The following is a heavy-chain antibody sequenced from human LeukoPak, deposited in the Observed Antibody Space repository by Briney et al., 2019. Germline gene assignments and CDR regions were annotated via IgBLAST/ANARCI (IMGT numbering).Heavy chain of an antibody. CDR2: ISAYNGNT. D-gene: IGHD5-24*01. J-gene: IGHJ3*02. V-gene: IGHV1-18*01. CDR3: ARDIELARDAFDI. CDR1: GYTFTSYG. Sequence: WASVKVSCKASGYTFTSYGISWVRQAPGQGLEWMGWISAYNGNTHYAQKLQGRVTMTTDTSTSTAYMELRSLRSDDTAVYYCARDIELARDAFDIWGQGTMVTVSS.